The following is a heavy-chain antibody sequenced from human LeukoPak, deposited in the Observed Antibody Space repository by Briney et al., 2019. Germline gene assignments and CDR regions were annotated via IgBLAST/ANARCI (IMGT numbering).Heavy chain of an antibody. D-gene: IGHD6-19*01. CDR1: GFTFSSYG. J-gene: IGHJ4*02. CDR2: ISGSGGST. V-gene: IGHV3-23*01. CDR3: ARDIGYSSGWYDPRGYFDY. Sequence: GGSLRLSCAASGFTFSSYGMSWVRQAPGKGLEWVSAISGSGGSTYYADSVKGRFTISRDNSKNTLYLQMNSLRAEDTAVYYCARDIGYSSGWYDPRGYFDYWGQGTLVTVSS.